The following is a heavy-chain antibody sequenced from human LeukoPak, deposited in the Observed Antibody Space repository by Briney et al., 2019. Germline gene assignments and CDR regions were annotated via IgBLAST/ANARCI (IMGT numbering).Heavy chain of an antibody. CDR1: GFTFSSYA. D-gene: IGHD1-26*01. V-gene: IGHV3-23*01. CDR2: ISGSGGST. CDR3: AREGDGSYFFDY. Sequence: PGGSLRLSCAASGFTFSSYAMSWVRQAPGKGLEWVSAISGSGGSTYYADSVKGRFTISKDNSKNTLYLQMNSLRAEDTAVYYCAREGDGSYFFDYWGQGTLVTVSS. J-gene: IGHJ4*02.